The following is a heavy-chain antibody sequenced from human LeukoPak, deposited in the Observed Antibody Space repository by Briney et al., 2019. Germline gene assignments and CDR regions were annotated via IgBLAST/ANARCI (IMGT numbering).Heavy chain of an antibody. D-gene: IGHD3-22*01. CDR1: GGSISSYY. CDR2: ISTSGST. CDR3: AREASSGYSDY. J-gene: IGHJ4*02. V-gene: IGHV4-4*07. Sequence: SETLSLTCTVSGGSISSYYWSWIRQPAGKGLESIGHISTSGSTNYNPSLKSRVTMSVDTSKNQFSLKLSSVTAADTAVYYCAREASSGYSDYWGQGTLVTVSS.